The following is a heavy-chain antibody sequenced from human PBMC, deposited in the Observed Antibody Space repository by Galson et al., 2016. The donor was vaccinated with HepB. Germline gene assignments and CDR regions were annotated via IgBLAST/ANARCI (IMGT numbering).Heavy chain of an antibody. J-gene: IGHJ4*02. CDR1: GGSVTNPQYC. V-gene: IGHV4-39*01. D-gene: IGHD2-21*01. Sequence: SETLSLTCIVSGGSVTNPQYCWGWVRQAPGKGLEWIASFCYTGITYYNPSLRSRLTMDVDTSKFQLSLHLRSVAAADTAVYYCVDYCGGGACPDYWGQGTLVTVSS. CDR3: VDYCGGGACPDY. CDR2: FCYTGIT.